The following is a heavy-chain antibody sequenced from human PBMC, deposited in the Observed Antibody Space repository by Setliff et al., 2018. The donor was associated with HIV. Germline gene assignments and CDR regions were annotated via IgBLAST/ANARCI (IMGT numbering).Heavy chain of an antibody. CDR3: ARVGYSGWPLED. J-gene: IGHJ4*02. V-gene: IGHV3-7*03. Sequence: PGGSLRLSCAASGFIFSDYYMSWVRQAPGKGLEWVANIKQDGSDKDYVDSVKGRFMISRDNAKNSLYLQMNSLRAEDTAVYYCARVGYSGWPLEDWGQGTLVTVSS. CDR1: GFIFSDYY. CDR2: IKQDGSDK. D-gene: IGHD5-12*01.